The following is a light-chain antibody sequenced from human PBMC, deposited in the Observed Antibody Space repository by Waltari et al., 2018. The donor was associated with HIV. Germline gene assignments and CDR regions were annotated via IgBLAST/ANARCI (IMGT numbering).Light chain of an antibody. V-gene: IGKV1-13*02. CDR3: QQFSSFPRT. CDR1: QDIRTS. J-gene: IGKJ4*01. CDR2: DAS. Sequence: AIQVTQSPSSLSASVGDRVIITCRTSQDIRTSLAWYQQRTGRAPQLLLSDASTLQSGVPSRFIGIGSGTTFTLNISRLHSEDFASYYCQQFSSFPRTFGGGTKIQIK.